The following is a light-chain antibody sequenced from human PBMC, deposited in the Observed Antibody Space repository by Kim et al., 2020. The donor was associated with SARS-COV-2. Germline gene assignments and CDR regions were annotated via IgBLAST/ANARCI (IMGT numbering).Light chain of an antibody. CDR1: QSVIGY. J-gene: IGKJ5*01. CDR2: DAS. V-gene: IGKV3-11*01. Sequence: LSPGERAILSCRASQSVIGYLAWYQQKPGQAPRLLIYDASNRATGIPARFSGSGSATDFTLTISSLEPEDFALYYCQQRINWPITFGQGTRLEIK. CDR3: QQRINWPIT.